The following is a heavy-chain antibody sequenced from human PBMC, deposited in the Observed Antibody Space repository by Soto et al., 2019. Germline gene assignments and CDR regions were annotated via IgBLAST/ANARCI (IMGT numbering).Heavy chain of an antibody. CDR2: IYSGGST. Sequence: GGSLRLSCAASGFTVSSDYMSWVRQAPGKGLEWVSVIYSGGSTYYADSVKGRFTISRDNSKNTLYLQMNSLGAEDTAVYYCARDRGYRYGYIPFDYWGQGTLVTVSS. J-gene: IGHJ4*02. CDR1: GFTVSSDY. CDR3: ARDRGYRYGYIPFDY. D-gene: IGHD5-18*01. V-gene: IGHV3-66*01.